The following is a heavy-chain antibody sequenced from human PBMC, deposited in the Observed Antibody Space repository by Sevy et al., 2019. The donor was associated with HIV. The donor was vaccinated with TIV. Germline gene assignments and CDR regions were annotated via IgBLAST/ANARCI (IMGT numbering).Heavy chain of an antibody. CDR3: TKEDYGGNLPNYFAS. CDR2: ISYDGNNR. V-gene: IGHV3-30*18. J-gene: IGHJ4*02. D-gene: IGHD4-17*01. CDR1: GFTFSDHG. Sequence: GGSLRLSCAASGFTFSDHGMHWVRQAPGKGLDWVAAISYDGNNRYYADSVKGRFTISRVNSKNILYLQMDSVIPEDTAVYYFTKEDYGGNLPNYFASWGQGTRVTVSS.